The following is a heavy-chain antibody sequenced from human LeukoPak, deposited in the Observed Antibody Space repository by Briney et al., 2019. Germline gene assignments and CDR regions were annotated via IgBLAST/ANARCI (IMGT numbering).Heavy chain of an antibody. J-gene: IGHJ4*02. CDR1: GFTFSGYA. V-gene: IGHV3-23*01. CDR2: ISGSGST. CDR3: AKGDCGGDCYSFDY. D-gene: IGHD2-21*02. Sequence: AGGSLRLSCAASGFTFSGYAMSWVRQAPGKGLEWVSAISGSGSTYYADSVKGRFTISRDNSKNTLYLQMKSLRAEDTALYYCAKGDCGGDCYSFDYWGQGTLVTVSS.